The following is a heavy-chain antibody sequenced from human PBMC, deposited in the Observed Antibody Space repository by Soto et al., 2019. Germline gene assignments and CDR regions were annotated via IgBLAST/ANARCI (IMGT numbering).Heavy chain of an antibody. J-gene: IGHJ5*02. V-gene: IGHV3-30*18. D-gene: IGHD3-10*01. CDR3: AKDHVFRGVTAPFDP. CDR2: ISYDVSDK. Sequence: QVQLVESGGGVVQPGRSLRLSCAASGFIFSNYGMHWVRQAPGKGLEWVAVISYDVSDKYYADSVKGRFTISRDNSKNTLYLQMNSLKPEDTAMYYCAKDHVFRGVTAPFDPWGQGTLVTVSS. CDR1: GFIFSNYG.